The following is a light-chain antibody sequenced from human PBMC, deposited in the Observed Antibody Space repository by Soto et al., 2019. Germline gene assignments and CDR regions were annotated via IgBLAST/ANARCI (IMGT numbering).Light chain of an antibody. Sequence: DIVMTQSPDSLAVSLGERATINCKSSQSVLYSSNNKNYLAWYQQKPGQPPKLLIYSASTRESGVPDRFSGSGSGAATTLTISSLQADDVVVYCCQQYYSTPLTFGGGTNVEIK. CDR1: QSVLYSSNNKNY. V-gene: IGKV4-1*01. CDR2: SAS. CDR3: QQYYSTPLT. J-gene: IGKJ4*01.